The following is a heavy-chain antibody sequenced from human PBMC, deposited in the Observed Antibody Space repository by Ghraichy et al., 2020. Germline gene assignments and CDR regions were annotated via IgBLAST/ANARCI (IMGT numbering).Heavy chain of an antibody. D-gene: IGHD5-12*01. J-gene: IGHJ4*02. CDR2: VHYREST. CDR3: ARGTGWLPDE. V-gene: IGHV4-59*01. Sequence: GSLRLSCTVSGGSISSYYWSWIRQPPGKGLEWIGLVHYRESTNYNPSVNGRVTISADKSKNQFSLRLTSVTPADTAVYYCARGTGWLPDEWGQGTLVTVSS. CDR1: GGSISSYY.